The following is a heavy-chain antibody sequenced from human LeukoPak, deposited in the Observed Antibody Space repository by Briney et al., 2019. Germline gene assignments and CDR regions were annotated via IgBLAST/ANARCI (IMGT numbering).Heavy chain of an antibody. CDR2: IRSKAYGGTT. Sequence: GGSLRLSCAASGFTFSSYAMSWVRQAPGKGLEWVGFIRSKAYGGTTEYAASVKSRFTISRDDSKSIAYLQMNSLKTEDTAVYYCTRDSSRATYYDFWSALEAFDIWGQGTMVTVSS. D-gene: IGHD3-3*01. CDR1: GFTFSSYA. J-gene: IGHJ3*02. V-gene: IGHV3-49*04. CDR3: TRDSSRATYYDFWSALEAFDI.